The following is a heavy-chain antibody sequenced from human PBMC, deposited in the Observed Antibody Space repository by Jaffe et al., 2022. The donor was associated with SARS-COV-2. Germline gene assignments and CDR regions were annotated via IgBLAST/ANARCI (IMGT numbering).Heavy chain of an antibody. J-gene: IGHJ5*02. CDR2: IYYNGNT. Sequence: QVQLQESGPGLVKPSETLSLTCTVSGGSISSGSIRNYYWSWIRQPPGKGLEWIGYIYYNGNTKYNPSVKSRVTISVDTSKNQFSLKLSSVTAADTAVYYCARGGDYSHGSNWFDPWGQGTLVTVSS. D-gene: IGHD2-21*02. CDR3: ARGGDYSHGSNWFDP. V-gene: IGHV4-61*01. CDR1: GGSISSGSIRNYY.